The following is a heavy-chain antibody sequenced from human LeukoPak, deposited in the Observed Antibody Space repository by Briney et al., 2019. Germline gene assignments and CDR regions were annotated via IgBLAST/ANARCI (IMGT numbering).Heavy chain of an antibody. J-gene: IGHJ4*02. CDR1: GGSISGSTYY. CDR2: VYYTGNT. Sequence: SETLSLTCTVSGGSISGSTYYWAWIRQPPGKGLEWIGSVYYTGNTYHNPSLKSRVTISVDTSKNQFSLRLSSLTAADTAMYYCARHPEAGGSGFDYWGQGTLVTVSS. D-gene: IGHD1-26*01. CDR3: ARHPEAGGSGFDY. V-gene: IGHV4-39*07.